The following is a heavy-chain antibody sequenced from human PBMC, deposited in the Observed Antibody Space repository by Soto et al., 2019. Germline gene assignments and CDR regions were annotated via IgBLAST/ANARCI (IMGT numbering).Heavy chain of an antibody. D-gene: IGHD4-17*01. CDR3: AREGYGGNSVYFDY. J-gene: IGHJ4*02. V-gene: IGHV3-30-3*01. Sequence: QVQLVESGGGVVQPGRSLRLSCAASGFTFSSYAMHWVRQAPGKGLEWVAVISYDGSNKYYADSVKGRFTISRDNSKNTLYLQMNSLRAEDTAVYYCAREGYGGNSVYFDYWGQGTLVTVSS. CDR2: ISYDGSNK. CDR1: GFTFSSYA.